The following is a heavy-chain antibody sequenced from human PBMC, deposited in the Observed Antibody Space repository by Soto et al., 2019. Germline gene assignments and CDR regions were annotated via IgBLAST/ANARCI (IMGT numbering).Heavy chain of an antibody. CDR1: GYTLTELS. V-gene: IGHV1-24*01. CDR2: FDPEDGET. Sequence: ASVKVSCKVSGYTLTELSMHWVRQAPGKGLEWMGGFDPEDGETIYAQKFQGRVTMTEDTSTDTAYMELSSLRSEDTAVYYCATLVVVAASDWFDPWGQGTLVTVSS. J-gene: IGHJ5*02. CDR3: ATLVVVAASDWFDP. D-gene: IGHD2-15*01.